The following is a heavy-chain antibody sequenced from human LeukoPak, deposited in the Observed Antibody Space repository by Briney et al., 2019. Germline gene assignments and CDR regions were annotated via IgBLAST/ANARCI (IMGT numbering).Heavy chain of an antibody. CDR2: IIPIFGTA. D-gene: IGHD3-22*01. J-gene: IGHJ4*02. V-gene: IGHV1-69*13. Sequence: GASVKVSCKASGGTFSSYAISWVRQAPGQGLEWMGGIIPIFGTANYAQKFQGRVTITADESTSTAYMELSSLRSEDTAVYYCARCPVDYYDSSGYYYGDYWGQGTLVTVSS. CDR3: ARCPVDYYDSSGYYYGDY. CDR1: GGTFSSYA.